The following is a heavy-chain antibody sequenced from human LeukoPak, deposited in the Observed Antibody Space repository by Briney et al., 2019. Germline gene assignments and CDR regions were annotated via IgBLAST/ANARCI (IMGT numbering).Heavy chain of an antibody. Sequence: GGSLRLSCTASGFTFGDYAMSWFRQAPGKGLEWVGFIRSKAYGGTTEYAASVKGRFTISRDDSKSIAYLQMNSLKTEDTAVYYCTRDLTCSSTGCYGRFDYWGQGTLVTVSS. CDR2: IRSKAYGGTT. J-gene: IGHJ4*02. V-gene: IGHV3-49*03. CDR3: TRDLTCSSTGCYGRFDY. D-gene: IGHD2-2*01. CDR1: GFTFGDYA.